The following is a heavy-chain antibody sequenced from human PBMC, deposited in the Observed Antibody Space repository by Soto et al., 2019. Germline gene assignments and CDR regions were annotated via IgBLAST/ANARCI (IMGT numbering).Heavy chain of an antibody. J-gene: IGHJ4*02. CDR2: IYYRGNT. V-gene: IGHV4-30-2*03. CDR1: GDTIISVDDY. Sequence: SLPLPLPCSVAGDTIISVDDYCSWIRQPPGKGLEWIGSIYYRGNTYYNPSLQTRVTISLDKSKSQFSLKLNSVTAADSAVYFCARLEGLATISYYFDFWGQGALVTVSS. CDR3: ARLEGLATISYYFDF. D-gene: IGHD3-9*01.